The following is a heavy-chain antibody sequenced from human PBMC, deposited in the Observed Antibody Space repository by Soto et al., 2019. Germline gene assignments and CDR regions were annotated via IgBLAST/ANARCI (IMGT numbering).Heavy chain of an antibody. Sequence: QLHLQESGPGLVKPSQTLSLACTVSGDTTSSADFFWGWLRQPPGEGLEWIGYVYFSGFTQSNPSLKSRLSMSVDTSKNQVSLKLSSVTAADTAVYYCARIRSTYGDYFDSWGQGTLVTVSS. CDR3: ARIRSTYGDYFDS. CDR2: VYFSGFT. CDR1: GDTTSSADFF. V-gene: IGHV4-30-4*01. J-gene: IGHJ4*02. D-gene: IGHD4-17*01.